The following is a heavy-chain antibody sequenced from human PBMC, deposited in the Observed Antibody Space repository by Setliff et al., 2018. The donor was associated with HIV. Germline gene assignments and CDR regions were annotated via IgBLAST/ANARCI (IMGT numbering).Heavy chain of an antibody. CDR3: ARRQQRPQNAIES. Sequence: PGESLKISCKTSGYKFTSYWIAWVRQMPGKGLEWMGIIYPGDYDVRYSPSFQDQITISAARSTGTAYLQWSSLKASDTATYYCARRQQRPQNAIESWGPGTLVTVSS. CDR2: IYPGDYDV. D-gene: IGHD6-25*01. V-gene: IGHV5-51*01. J-gene: IGHJ4*02. CDR1: GYKFTSYW.